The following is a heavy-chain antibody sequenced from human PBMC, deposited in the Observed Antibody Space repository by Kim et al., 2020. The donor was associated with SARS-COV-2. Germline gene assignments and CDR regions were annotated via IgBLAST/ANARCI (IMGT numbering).Heavy chain of an antibody. V-gene: IGHV1-2*06. CDR2: VNPVSGAT. J-gene: IGHJ4*02. Sequence: ASVKVSCKASGYAFNGYYIHWVRQAPGQGLEWMGRVNPVSGATDYAQKFQGRVTMTRDTSISTAYMEISSLRSDDTAVYYCGRGGPDNWGQGTRVTVSA. CDR3: GRGGPDN. CDR1: GYAFNGYY.